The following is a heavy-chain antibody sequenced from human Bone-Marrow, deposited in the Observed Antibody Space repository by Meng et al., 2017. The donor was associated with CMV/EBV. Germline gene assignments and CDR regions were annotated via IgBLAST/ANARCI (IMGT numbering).Heavy chain of an antibody. Sequence: GSLRLSCAVYGGSFSGYYWSWIRQPPGKGLEWIGEINHSGSTNYNPSLKSRVTISVDTSKNQFSLKLSSVTAADTAVYYCARGLCSSTSCYIFGLRGMDVWGQGTTVTVSS. CDR3: ARGLCSSTSCYIFGLRGMDV. J-gene: IGHJ6*02. D-gene: IGHD2-2*02. CDR2: INHSGST. CDR1: GGSFSGYY. V-gene: IGHV4-34*01.